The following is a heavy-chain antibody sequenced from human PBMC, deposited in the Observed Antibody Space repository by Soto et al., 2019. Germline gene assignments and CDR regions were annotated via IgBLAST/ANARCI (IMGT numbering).Heavy chain of an antibody. J-gene: IGHJ5*02. CDR3: VRVIVGAANNCFGP. V-gene: IGHV1-18*01. Sequence: QVQLVQSGAEVKKPGASVKVSCKASGYTFTSYGISWVRQAPGQGLEWMGWISPYNGNTNYAQKLQGRVTMTTDTSTTTAYMELRSLTSDDTAVYYCVRVIVGAANNCFGPWGQGTLVTVSS. CDR2: ISPYNGNT. CDR1: GYTFTSYG. D-gene: IGHD3-10*01.